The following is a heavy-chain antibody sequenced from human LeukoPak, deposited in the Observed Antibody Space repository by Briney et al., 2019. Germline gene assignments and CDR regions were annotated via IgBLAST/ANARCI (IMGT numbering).Heavy chain of an antibody. Sequence: PSETLSLTCAVSGASIDAAGYSWNWIRQAPGKDLEWIGNIYHGGRTSYKSSLKSRVTISVDTSKNHFSLKLTSVTAADTAVYYCARVRGPYYYDSSGYSALNYWGQGTLVTVSS. J-gene: IGHJ4*02. CDR3: ARVRGPYYYDSSGYSALNY. V-gene: IGHV4-30-2*01. CDR1: GASIDAAGYS. CDR2: IYHGGRT. D-gene: IGHD3-22*01.